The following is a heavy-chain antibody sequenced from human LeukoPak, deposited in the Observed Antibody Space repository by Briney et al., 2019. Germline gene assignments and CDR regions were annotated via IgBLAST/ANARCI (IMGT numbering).Heavy chain of an antibody. CDR2: INHSGST. V-gene: IGHV4-34*01. D-gene: IGHD3-22*01. CDR1: GGSFSGYY. J-gene: IGHJ4*02. CDR3: ARALGDSSGYYPDY. Sequence: PSETLSLTCAVYGGSFSGYYWSWIRQPPGKGLEWIGEINHSGSTNYNPSLKSRVTISVDTSKNQFSLKLSSVTAADTAVYCCARALGDSSGYYPDYWGQGTLVTVSS.